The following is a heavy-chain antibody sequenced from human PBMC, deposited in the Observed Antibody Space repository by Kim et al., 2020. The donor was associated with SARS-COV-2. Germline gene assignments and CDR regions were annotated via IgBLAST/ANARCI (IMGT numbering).Heavy chain of an antibody. CDR1: GFTFSSYA. V-gene: IGHV3-30*04. CDR2: ISYDGSNK. Sequence: GGSLRLSCAASGFTFSSYAMHWVRQAPGKGLEWVAVISYDGSNKYYADSVKGRFTISRDNSKNTLYLQMNSLRAADTGVYYCARMYCFGDCYSGLYYYYG. CDR3: ARMYCFGDCYSGLYYYYG. D-gene: IGHD2-21*02. J-gene: IGHJ6*01.